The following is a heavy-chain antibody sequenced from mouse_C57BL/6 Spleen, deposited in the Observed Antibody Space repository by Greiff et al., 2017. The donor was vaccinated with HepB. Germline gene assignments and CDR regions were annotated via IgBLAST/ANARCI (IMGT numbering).Heavy chain of an antibody. CDR3: ARPDYGYDAWFAY. J-gene: IGHJ3*01. CDR1: GYTFTSYW. D-gene: IGHD2-2*01. Sequence: VQLQQPGAELVKPGASVKLSCKASGYTFTSYWMHWVKQRPGQGLEWIGMIHPNSGSTNYNEKFKSKATLTVDKSSSTAYMQLSSLTSEDSAVYYCARPDYGYDAWFAYWGQGTLVTVSA. CDR2: IHPNSGST. V-gene: IGHV1-64*01.